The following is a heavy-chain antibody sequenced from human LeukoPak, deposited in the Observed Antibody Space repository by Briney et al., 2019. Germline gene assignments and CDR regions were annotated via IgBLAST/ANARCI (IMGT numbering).Heavy chain of an antibody. Sequence: SETLSLTCTVSGGSISSDNYYWSWIRQPAGKGLEWIGRIDTSGSATYNPSLKSRVTISIDTSKNQFSLKLGSVTAADTAVYYCARDRGRMVYAVWFDPWGQGTLVTVSS. J-gene: IGHJ5*02. V-gene: IGHV4-61*02. D-gene: IGHD2-8*01. CDR1: GGSISSDNYY. CDR2: IDTSGSA. CDR3: ARDRGRMVYAVWFDP.